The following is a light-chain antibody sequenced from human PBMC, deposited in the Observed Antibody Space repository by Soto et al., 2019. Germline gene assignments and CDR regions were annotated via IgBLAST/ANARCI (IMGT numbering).Light chain of an antibody. CDR2: DGS. CDR3: QQCSTSPLT. V-gene: IGKV3-20*01. CDR1: QSVPKNY. Sequence: IVLTQSPDTLSLSPGERDILYCRASQSVPKNYLAWYQQKPGQAPRLLIHDGSSRATGIPDRFSGSGSGTDFTLTISRLEPEDFAVYYCQQCSTSPLTFGGGTKVDIK. J-gene: IGKJ4*01.